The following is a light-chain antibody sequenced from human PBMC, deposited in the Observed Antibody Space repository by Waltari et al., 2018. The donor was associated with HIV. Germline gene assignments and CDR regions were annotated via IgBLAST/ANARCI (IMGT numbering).Light chain of an antibody. V-gene: IGLV3-25*03. CDR3: QSADSNASLWV. CDR2: KDT. CDR1: ALPKQY. Sequence: SYELTQPPSVSVSPGQTARNTCSGDALPKQYAYWYQQRPGQAPVLVIYKDTERLSGIPGRFSSSSLGTTATLTIIGVQAQDEADYHCQSADSNASLWVFGGGTKLTVL. J-gene: IGLJ3*02.